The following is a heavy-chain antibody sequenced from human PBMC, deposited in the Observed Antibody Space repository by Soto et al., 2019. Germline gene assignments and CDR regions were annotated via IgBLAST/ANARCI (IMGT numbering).Heavy chain of an antibody. V-gene: IGHV5-51*01. J-gene: IGHJ6*02. D-gene: IGHD3-22*01. Sequence: ESLKISCKGSGYSFTSYWIGWVRQIPGKGLEWMGIIYPGDSDTRYSPSFQGQVTISADKSISTAYLQWSSLKASDTAMYYCARPQYYYDSSANSPDYYGMDVWGQGTTVTVSS. CDR3: ARPQYYYDSSANSPDYYGMDV. CDR2: IYPGDSDT. CDR1: GYSFTSYW.